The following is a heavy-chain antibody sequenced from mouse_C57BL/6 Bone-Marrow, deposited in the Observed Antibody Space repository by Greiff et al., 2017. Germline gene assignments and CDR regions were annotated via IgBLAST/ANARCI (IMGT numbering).Heavy chain of an antibody. CDR2: IYPRSGNT. J-gene: IGHJ3*01. V-gene: IGHV1-81*01. Sequence: QVQLQQSGAELARPGASVKLSCTASGYTFTSYGLSWVKQRTGQGLEWIGEIYPRSGNTYYNEKFKGKATLTADNSASTAYMELRSLTSEDAAVYVCPLIYDGYYGCAYWGQGTLVTVSA. CDR1: GYTFTSYG. CDR3: PLIYDGYYGCAY. D-gene: IGHD2-3*01.